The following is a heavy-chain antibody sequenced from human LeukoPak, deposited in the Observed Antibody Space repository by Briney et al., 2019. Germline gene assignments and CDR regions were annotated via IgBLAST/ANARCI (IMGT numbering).Heavy chain of an antibody. Sequence: GGSLRLSCAASGFTFSSYGMHWVRQAPGKGLEWVAVISYDGSNKYYADSVKGRFTISRDNSKNTLYLQMNSLRAEDTAVYYCAKAGYSSGWYLNYYDYYGMDVWGKGTTVTVSS. CDR3: AKAGYSSGWYLNYYDYYGMDV. V-gene: IGHV3-30*18. CDR2: ISYDGSNK. CDR1: GFTFSSYG. J-gene: IGHJ6*04. D-gene: IGHD6-19*01.